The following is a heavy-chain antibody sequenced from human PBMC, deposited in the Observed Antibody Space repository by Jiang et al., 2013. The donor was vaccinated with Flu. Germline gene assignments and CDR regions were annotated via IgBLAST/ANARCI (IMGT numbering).Heavy chain of an antibody. J-gene: IGHJ4*02. D-gene: IGHD1-7*01. CDR1: GYTFTGYY. Sequence: GAEVKKPGASVKVSCKASGYTFTGYYMHWVRQAPGQGLEWMGWINPNSSGTNYAQKFQGRVTMTRDTSISTAYMELSRLRSDDTAVYYCAREYNWNYGAYFDYWGQGTLVTVSS. CDR3: AREYNWNYGAYFDY. V-gene: IGHV1-2*02. CDR2: INPNSSGT.